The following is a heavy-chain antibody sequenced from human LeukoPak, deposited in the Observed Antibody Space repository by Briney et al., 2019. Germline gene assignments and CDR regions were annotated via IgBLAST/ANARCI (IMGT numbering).Heavy chain of an antibody. V-gene: IGHV3-49*04. Sequence: GGSLRLSCVASGFTFGDYAMSWVRQAPGKGLEWVGFIRSKAYGGTTEYAASVKGRFTISRDDSKSIAYLQMNSLKTEDTAVYYCTGGYKYAFDIWGQGTMVTVSS. J-gene: IGHJ3*02. CDR3: TGGYKYAFDI. CDR1: GFTFGDYA. CDR2: IRSKAYGGTT. D-gene: IGHD1-1*01.